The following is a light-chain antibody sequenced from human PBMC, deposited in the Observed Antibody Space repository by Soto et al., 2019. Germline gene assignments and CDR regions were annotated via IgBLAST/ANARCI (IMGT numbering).Light chain of an antibody. Sequence: DLQMTQSPSTLSASVGDRVTITCRASQSISSWLAWYQQKPGNAPKSLFYKASSLESGVPSRFSGGGSGTQFTLTISRLQPDDFATFYCQQYNSYPLTFGQGPRLEIK. CDR2: KAS. CDR1: QSISSW. J-gene: IGKJ5*01. V-gene: IGKV1-5*03. CDR3: QQYNSYPLT.